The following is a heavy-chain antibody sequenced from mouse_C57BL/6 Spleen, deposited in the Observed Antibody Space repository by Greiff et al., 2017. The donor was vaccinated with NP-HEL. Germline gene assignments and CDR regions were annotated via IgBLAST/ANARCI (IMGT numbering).Heavy chain of an antibody. D-gene: IGHD1-1*01. Sequence: QVQLQQPGAELVKPGASVKLSCNASGYTFTSYWMHWVKQRPGRGLEWIGRIDPNSGGTKYNEKFKSKATLTVDKPSSTAYMQLSSLTSEDSAVYYCARSHYGSSSYYAMDYWGQGTSVTVSS. CDR3: ARSHYGSSSYYAMDY. CDR2: IDPNSGGT. J-gene: IGHJ4*01. V-gene: IGHV1-72*01. CDR1: GYTFTSYW.